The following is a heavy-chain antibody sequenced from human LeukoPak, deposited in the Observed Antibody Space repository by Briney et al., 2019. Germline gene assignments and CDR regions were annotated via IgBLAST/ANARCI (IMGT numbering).Heavy chain of an antibody. Sequence: ESSETLSLTCAVYGGSFSGYYWSWIRQPPGKGLEWIGEINHSGSTNYNPSLKSRVTILKDTSKNQFSLKLSSVTAADTAVYYCARGSYNSGWYFDYWGQGILVAVSS. CDR2: INHSGST. CDR3: ARGSYNSGWYFDY. J-gene: IGHJ4*02. V-gene: IGHV4-34*01. CDR1: GGSFSGYY. D-gene: IGHD6-19*01.